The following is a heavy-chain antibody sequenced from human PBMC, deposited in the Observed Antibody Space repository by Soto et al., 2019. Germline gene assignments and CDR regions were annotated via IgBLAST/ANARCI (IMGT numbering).Heavy chain of an antibody. CDR1: GYTFTVYY. Sequence: SAVKVSCKASGYTFTVYYMHWVRQAPGQGLEWMGWINPNSGGTNYAQKFQGRVTMTRDTSISTAYMELSRLRSDDTAVYYCAREDSKRPFDYWGQGTLVTVSS. CDR3: AREDSKRPFDY. D-gene: IGHD6-13*01. CDR2: INPNSGGT. J-gene: IGHJ4*02. V-gene: IGHV1-2*02.